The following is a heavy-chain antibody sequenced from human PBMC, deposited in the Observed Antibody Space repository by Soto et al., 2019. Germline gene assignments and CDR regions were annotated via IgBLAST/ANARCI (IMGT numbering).Heavy chain of an antibody. CDR2: IFSNDEK. J-gene: IGHJ4*02. D-gene: IGHD3-9*01. CDR1: GFSLSNARMG. V-gene: IGHV2-26*01. CDR3: ARILRGSYYDILTGYYEYYFDY. Sequence: SGPTLVNPTETLTLTCTVSGFSLSNARMGVSWIRQPPGKALEWLAHIFSNDEKSYSTSLKSRLTISKDTSKSQVVLTMTNMDPVDTATYYCARILRGSYYDILTGYYEYYFDYWGQGTLVTVSS.